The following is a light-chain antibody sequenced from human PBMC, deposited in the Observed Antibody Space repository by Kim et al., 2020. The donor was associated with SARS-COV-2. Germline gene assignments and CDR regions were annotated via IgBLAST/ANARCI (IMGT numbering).Light chain of an antibody. CDR2: GSS. V-gene: IGKV1-27*01. J-gene: IGKJ1*01. CDR1: ECVVNY. Sequence: GSEGDRVAITDRESECVVNYFAWYQQDPGRVLQLLNCGSSPVESGAPCRFSGGGSGADFTLTISRLQPEGVATVYWQTFNRAPRTFGQGNKVEIK. CDR3: QTFNRAPRT.